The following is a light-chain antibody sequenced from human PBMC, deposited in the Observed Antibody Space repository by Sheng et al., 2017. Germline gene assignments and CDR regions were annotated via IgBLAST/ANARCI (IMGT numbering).Light chain of an antibody. J-gene: IGKJ1*01. V-gene: IGKV1-27*01. CDR3: LKYDSSPRT. Sequence: DVQMTQSPSSLSASVGERVTITCRASEYISNYLAWYQQKPGNVPKLLISEVSTLRPGVPSRFSGSESDTDFTLTIASLQPEDVATYYCLKYDSSPRTFVHGT. CDR2: EVS. CDR1: EYISNY.